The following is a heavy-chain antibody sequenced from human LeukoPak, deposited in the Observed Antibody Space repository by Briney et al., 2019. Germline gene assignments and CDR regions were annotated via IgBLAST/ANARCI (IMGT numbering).Heavy chain of an antibody. CDR3: AKDWASITMIVVVTPPGDY. Sequence: GGSLRLSCAASGFTFSSYSMNWVRQAPGKGLEWVSSISSSSSYIYYADPVKGRFTISRDNAKNSLYLQMNSLRAEDTAVYYCAKDWASITMIVVVTPPGDYWGQGTLVTVSS. J-gene: IGHJ4*02. V-gene: IGHV3-21*04. CDR1: GFTFSSYS. D-gene: IGHD3-22*01. CDR2: ISSSSSYI.